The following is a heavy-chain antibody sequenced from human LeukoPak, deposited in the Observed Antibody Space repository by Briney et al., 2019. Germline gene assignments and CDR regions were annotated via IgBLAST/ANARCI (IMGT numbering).Heavy chain of an antibody. CDR1: GFTFSSYW. CDR3: AKDTIVGGDGVDP. CDR2: ITWNSVSI. J-gene: IGHJ5*02. V-gene: IGHV3-9*01. Sequence: GGSLRLSCAASGFTFSSYWMHWVRQAPGKGLEWVSGITWNSVSIGYADSVKGRFTMSRDNAKNSLYLQMNSLRTEDTALYCCAKDTIVGGDGVDPWGQGTLVTVSS. D-gene: IGHD1-26*01.